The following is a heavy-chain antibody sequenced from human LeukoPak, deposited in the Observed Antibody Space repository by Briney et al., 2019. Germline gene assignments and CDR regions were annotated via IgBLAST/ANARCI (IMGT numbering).Heavy chain of an antibody. CDR3: ARDRSVYIERYYGMDV. V-gene: IGHV3-53*01. CDR1: GFTVSSNY. J-gene: IGHJ6*02. CDR2: IYSGGST. Sequence: GGSLSLSCAASGFTVSSNYMSWVRQAPGKGLEWVSVIYSGGSTYYADSVKGRFTISRDNSKNTLYLQMNSLRAEDTAVYYCARDRSVYIERYYGMDVWGQGTTVTVSS. D-gene: IGHD5-12*01.